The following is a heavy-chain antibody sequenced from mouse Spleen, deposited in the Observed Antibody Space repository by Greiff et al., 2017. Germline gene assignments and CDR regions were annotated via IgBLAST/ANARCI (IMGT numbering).Heavy chain of an antibody. Sequence: VQLQQSGAELARPGASVKMSCKASGYTFTSYTMHWVKQRPGQGLEWIGYINPSSGYTNYNQKFKDKATLTADKSSSTAYMQLSSLTSEDSAVYYCARKGTGSWFAYWGQGTLVTVSA. D-gene: IGHD4-1*01. CDR2: INPSSGYT. CDR3: ARKGTGSWFAY. V-gene: IGHV1-4*01. CDR1: GYTFTSYT. J-gene: IGHJ3*01.